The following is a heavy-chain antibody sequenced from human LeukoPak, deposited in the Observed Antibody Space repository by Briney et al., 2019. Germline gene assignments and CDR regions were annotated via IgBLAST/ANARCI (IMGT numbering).Heavy chain of an antibody. CDR3: ATDDYYENTPLGLDSFDI. CDR2: ISYDGSNK. D-gene: IGHD3-22*01. Sequence: LAGGSLRLSCAASGFTFSSYGMHWVRQAPGKGLEWVAVISYDGSNKYYAASVKGRFTISGDNSKNTLYLQMNSLRAEDTAVYYCATDDYYENTPLGLDSFDIWGQGTMVTVSS. V-gene: IGHV3-30*03. CDR1: GFTFSSYG. J-gene: IGHJ3*02.